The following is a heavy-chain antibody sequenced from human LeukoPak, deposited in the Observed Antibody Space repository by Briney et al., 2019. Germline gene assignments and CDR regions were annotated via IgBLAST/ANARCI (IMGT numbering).Heavy chain of an antibody. CDR1: GGSISSSSYS. CDR3: ARHAVDTAMANFDY. CDR2: IYYSGST. J-gene: IGHJ4*02. Sequence: SETLSLTCTVSGGSISSSSYSWGWIRQPPGKGLEWIGSIYYSGSTYYNPSLKSRVTISVDTSKNQFSLKLSSVTAADTAVYYCARHAVDTAMANFDYWGQGTLVTVSS. D-gene: IGHD5-18*01. V-gene: IGHV4-39*01.